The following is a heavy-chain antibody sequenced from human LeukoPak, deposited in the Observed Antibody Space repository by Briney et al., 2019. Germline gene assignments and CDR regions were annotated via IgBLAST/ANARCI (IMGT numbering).Heavy chain of an antibody. CDR1: GGSISSYY. Sequence: PSETLSLTCTVSGGSISSYYWSWLRQPPGKGMEWVGYIYYSGSTNYNPSLKSRVTISVETSKNEFSLKLSSVTAADTAVYYCARGGIAARPDWFDPWGQGTLVTVSS. J-gene: IGHJ5*02. CDR3: ARGGIAARPDWFDP. V-gene: IGHV4-59*01. CDR2: IYYSGST. D-gene: IGHD6-6*01.